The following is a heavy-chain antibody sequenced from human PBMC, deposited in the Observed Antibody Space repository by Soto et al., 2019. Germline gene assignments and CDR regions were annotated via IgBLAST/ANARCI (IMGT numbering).Heavy chain of an antibody. J-gene: IGHJ5*02. CDR3: ARIAAAAAFDP. Sequence: ASVKVSCKASGGGNLRDYRTTWVRQAPGQGLEWMGWISAYNGNTNYAQKLQGRVTMTTDTSTSTAYMELRSLRSDDTAVYYCARIAAAAAFDPWGQGTLVTVSS. CDR2: ISAYNGNT. CDR1: GGGNLRDYR. D-gene: IGHD6-13*01. V-gene: IGHV1-18*04.